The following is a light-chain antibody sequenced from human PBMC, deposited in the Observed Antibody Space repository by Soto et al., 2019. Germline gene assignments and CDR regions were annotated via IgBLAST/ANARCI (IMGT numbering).Light chain of an antibody. V-gene: IGKV3-11*01. CDR1: ENVRTF. J-gene: IGKJ1*01. Sequence: EVVLTQSPATLSLSPGERATLSCRASENVRTFVDWYQQKPGQAPRLLIYGASNRATGIPARFSGSGSGTDFTLTISSREPEDFAVYYCQQHSHWPPWTFGQGTRVEIQ. CDR3: QQHSHWPPWT. CDR2: GAS.